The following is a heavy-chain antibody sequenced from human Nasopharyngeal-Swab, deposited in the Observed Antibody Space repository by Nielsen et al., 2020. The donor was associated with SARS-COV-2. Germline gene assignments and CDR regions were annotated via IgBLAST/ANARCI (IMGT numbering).Heavy chain of an antibody. CDR2: ISGSGDTT. CDR1: GFTFSSYA. Sequence: GASLKISCAASGFTFSSYAMSWVRQAPGKGLEWVSIISGSGDTTYYADPVNDRFTISRDNSKNTLYLQMNSLRVEDTALYYCAKAPYLRGLDVWGQGTTVTVSS. CDR3: AKAPYLRGLDV. J-gene: IGHJ6*02. D-gene: IGHD2-21*01. V-gene: IGHV3-23*01.